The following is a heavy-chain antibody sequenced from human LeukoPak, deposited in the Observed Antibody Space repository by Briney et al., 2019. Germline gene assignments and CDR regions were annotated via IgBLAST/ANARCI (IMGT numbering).Heavy chain of an antibody. V-gene: IGHV3-30*04. CDR2: ISYDGSNK. Sequence: GGSLRLSCAASGFTFSSYAMHWVRQTPGKGLEWVALISYDGSNKYYADSVKGRFTISRDNSKNTLYLQMNSLRAEDTAVYYCAGLWGYCSSTTCLTSFDYWGQGTLVTVSS. J-gene: IGHJ4*02. CDR1: GFTFSSYA. CDR3: AGLWGYCSSTTCLTSFDY. D-gene: IGHD2-2*01.